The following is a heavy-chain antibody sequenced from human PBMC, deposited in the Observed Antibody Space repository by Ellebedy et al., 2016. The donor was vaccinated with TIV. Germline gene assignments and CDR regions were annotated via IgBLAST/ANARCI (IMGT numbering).Heavy chain of an antibody. CDR2: ISGSGGST. CDR1: GFTFSSYA. CDR3: AKTTNYYYYGMDV. V-gene: IGHV3-23*01. J-gene: IGHJ6*02. D-gene: IGHD4-11*01. Sequence: GESLKISXAASGFTFSSYAMSWVRQAPGKGLEWVSAISGSGGSTYYADSVKGRFTISRDNSKNTLYLQMNSLRAEDTAVYYCAKTTNYYYYGMDVWGQGTTVTVSS.